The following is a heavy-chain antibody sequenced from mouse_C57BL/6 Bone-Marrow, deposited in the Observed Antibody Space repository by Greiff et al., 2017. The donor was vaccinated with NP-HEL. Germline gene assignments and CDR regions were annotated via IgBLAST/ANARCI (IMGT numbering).Heavy chain of an antibody. CDR2: ISDGGSYT. J-gene: IGHJ2*01. V-gene: IGHV5-4*03. CDR3: ARGVTTGGVDY. Sequence: EVKVEESGGGLVKPGGSLKLSCAASGFTFSSYAMSWVRQTPEKRLEWVATISDGGSYTYYPDNVKGRFTISRDNAKNNLYLQMSQLKSEDTAMYYCARGVTTGGVDYWGQGTTLTVSS. D-gene: IGHD2-2*01. CDR1: GFTFSSYA.